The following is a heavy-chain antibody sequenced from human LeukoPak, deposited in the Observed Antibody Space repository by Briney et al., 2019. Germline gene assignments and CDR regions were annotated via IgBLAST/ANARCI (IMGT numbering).Heavy chain of an antibody. Sequence: PSETLSLTCTVSGGSISSSSYYWGWIRQPPGKGLEWIGSIYYSGSTYYNPSLKSRVTMSVDTSKNQFSLKLSSVTAADTAVYYCARDLPYCGGDCYSGVWGQGTLVTVSS. J-gene: IGHJ4*02. V-gene: IGHV4-39*07. CDR3: ARDLPYCGGDCYSGV. CDR1: GGSISSSSYY. CDR2: IYYSGST. D-gene: IGHD2-21*02.